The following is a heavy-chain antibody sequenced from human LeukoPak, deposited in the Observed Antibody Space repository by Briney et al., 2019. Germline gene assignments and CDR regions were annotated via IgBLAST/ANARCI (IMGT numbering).Heavy chain of an antibody. D-gene: IGHD2-2*01. J-gene: IGHJ6*03. Sequence: PGGSLRLSCAASGFTVSNKYMTWVRQAPGMGLEWVAFIRYDGGNTYYADSVKGRFTISRDNSKNTMYLQMNSLNAEDTAVYYCAKDEVVPGYYYTDVWGRGTTVTISS. CDR2: IRYDGGNT. V-gene: IGHV3-30*02. CDR3: AKDEVVPGYYYTDV. CDR1: GFTVSNKY.